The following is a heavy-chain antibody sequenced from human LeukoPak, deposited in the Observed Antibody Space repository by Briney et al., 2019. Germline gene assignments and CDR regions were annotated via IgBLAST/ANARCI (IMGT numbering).Heavy chain of an antibody. J-gene: IGHJ4*02. CDR2: IDWNGGSR. CDR1: GLTVDDYV. D-gene: IGHD6-13*01. V-gene: IGHV3-20*04. CDR3: ASGGIISSWPGDY. Sequence: GGSLRLSCAPSGLTVDDYVMSWGRHPPGKGLEWVSSIDWNGGSRGYAVSVKCPFTSSRDNAKNSLYLQMNSLRAEDSALYYGASGGIISSWPGDYWGQGTLVTVSS.